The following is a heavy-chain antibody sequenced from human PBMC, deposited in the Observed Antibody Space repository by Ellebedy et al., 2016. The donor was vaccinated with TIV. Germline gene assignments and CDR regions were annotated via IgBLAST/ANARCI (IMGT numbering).Heavy chain of an antibody. CDR2: INSDGSST. J-gene: IGHJ4*02. D-gene: IGHD2-21*02. CDR3: ARGGGCGSGDCWAFDY. CDR1: GFTFSSYW. Sequence: GESLKISCAASGFTFSSYWMHWVRQAPGKGLEWVSRINSDGSSTIYADSVKGRFTISRDNAKNTLYLQMNSLRAEDTAVYYCARGGGCGSGDCWAFDYWGQGTLVTVSS. V-gene: IGHV3-74*01.